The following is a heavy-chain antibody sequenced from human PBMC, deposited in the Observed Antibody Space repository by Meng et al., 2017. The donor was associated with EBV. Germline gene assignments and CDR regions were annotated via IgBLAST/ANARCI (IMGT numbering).Heavy chain of an antibody. CDR3: ARGVGTIFGVVIKNWFDP. CDR2: MNPNSGNT. V-gene: IGHV1-8*01. Sequence: QGPLVTAWAGVKKPGTSLKVACKASGYTFTSYDINWVRQATGQGLEWMGWMNPNSGNTGYAQKFQGRVTMTRNTSISTAYMELSSLRSEDTAVYYCARGVGTIFGVVIKNWFDPWGQGTLVTVSS. D-gene: IGHD3-3*01. CDR1: GYTFTSYD. J-gene: IGHJ5*02.